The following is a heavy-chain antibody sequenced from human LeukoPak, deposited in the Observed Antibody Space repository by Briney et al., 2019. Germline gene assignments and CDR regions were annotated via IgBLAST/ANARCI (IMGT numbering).Heavy chain of an antibody. J-gene: IGHJ5*02. CDR2: INHSGST. V-gene: IGHV4-34*01. D-gene: IGHD3-10*01. Sequence: KPSETLSLTCAVYGGSFSGYYWSWIRQPPGKGLEWIGEINHSGSTNYNPSLKSRVTISVGTSKNQFSLKLSSVTAADTAVYYCARDGYYAWFDPWGQGTLVTVSS. CDR1: GGSFSGYY. CDR3: ARDGYYAWFDP.